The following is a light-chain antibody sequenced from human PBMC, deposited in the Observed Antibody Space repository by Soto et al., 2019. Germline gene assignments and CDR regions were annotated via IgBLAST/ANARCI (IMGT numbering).Light chain of an antibody. Sequence: QSVLTQPAAVSGSPGQSITISCTGTSSDIGGHNFVSWYQHHPGKAPKLLIYEVSYRASGVSNRFTGSKSANTASLTISGLQAQDEADYSCSSYTTSSYVVFGGGTKLPVL. CDR2: EVS. V-gene: IGLV2-14*01. CDR3: SSYTTSSYVV. J-gene: IGLJ2*01. CDR1: SSDIGGHNF.